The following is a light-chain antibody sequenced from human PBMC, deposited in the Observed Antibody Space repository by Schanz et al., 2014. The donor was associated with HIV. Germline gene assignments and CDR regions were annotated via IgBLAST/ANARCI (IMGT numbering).Light chain of an antibody. Sequence: DIQMTQSPSSLAASVGGRVTITCRARQGISSSLAWYQQRPGKAPKVLIYAASSLQRGAPSRFSGSGSGTEFTLTISSLQPEDFATYYCQQCVTYPYTFGQGTTLDIK. CDR1: QGISSS. CDR2: AAS. V-gene: IGKV1-9*01. CDR3: QQCVTYPYT. J-gene: IGKJ2*01.